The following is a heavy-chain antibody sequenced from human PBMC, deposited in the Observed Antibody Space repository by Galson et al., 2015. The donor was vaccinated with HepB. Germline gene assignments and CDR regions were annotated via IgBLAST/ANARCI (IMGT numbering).Heavy chain of an antibody. V-gene: IGHV3-15*01. CDR2: IKSKTDGGTT. CDR1: GFTFSNAW. D-gene: IGHD6-13*01. CDR3: ALIAAAENFDY. J-gene: IGHJ4*02. Sequence: SLRLSCAASGFTFSNAWMSWVRQAPGKGLEWVGRIKSKTDGGTTDYAAPVKGRFTISRDDSKNTLYLQMNSLKTEDTAVYYCALIAAAENFDYWGQGTLVTVSS.